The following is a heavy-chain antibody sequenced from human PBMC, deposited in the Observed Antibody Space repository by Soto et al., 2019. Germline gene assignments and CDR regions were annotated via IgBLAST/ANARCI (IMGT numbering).Heavy chain of an antibody. CDR1: GGSISSSSYY. J-gene: IGHJ5*02. CDR2: IYYSGST. Sequence: QLQLQESGPGLVKPSETLSLPCTVSGGSISSSSYYWGWIRQPPGKGVGWIGSIYYSGSTYFNPSLKSRVTISVDTSKNQFSLKLSSVTAADTAVYYCARGKGSSGYYYNWFDPWGQGTLVTVSS. V-gene: IGHV4-39*01. CDR3: ARGKGSSGYYYNWFDP. D-gene: IGHD3-22*01.